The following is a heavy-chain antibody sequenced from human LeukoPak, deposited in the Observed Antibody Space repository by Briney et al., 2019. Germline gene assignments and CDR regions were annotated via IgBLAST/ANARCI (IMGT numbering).Heavy chain of an antibody. CDR2: TGSSRNSI. V-gene: IGHV3-48*01. Sequence: GGSLRLSCAASGFTFSGYSLNWVRLAPGKGLEWVSYTGSSRNSIYYADSVKGRFTISRDNGKNSLYLQMNSLRAEDTAVYYCARETYYYDSSGYYYSRGKDYWGQGTLVTVSS. D-gene: IGHD3-22*01. CDR3: ARETYYYDSSGYYYSRGKDY. CDR1: GFTFSGYS. J-gene: IGHJ4*02.